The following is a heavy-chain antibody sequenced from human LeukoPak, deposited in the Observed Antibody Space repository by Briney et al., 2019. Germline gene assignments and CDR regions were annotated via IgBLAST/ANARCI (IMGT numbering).Heavy chain of an antibody. J-gene: IGHJ5*02. V-gene: IGHV3-7*03. CDR3: ANDVDSTGYPQTP. D-gene: IGHD3-22*01. CDR1: GFTFSSYW. Sequence: AGGSLRLSCAASGFTFSSYWMSWVRQAPGKGLEWVANIKQDGSEKYYVDSVKGRFTISRDNSKDTLYLQMNSLRAEATAVYYCANDVDSTGYPQTPWGQGTLVTVSS. CDR2: IKQDGSEK.